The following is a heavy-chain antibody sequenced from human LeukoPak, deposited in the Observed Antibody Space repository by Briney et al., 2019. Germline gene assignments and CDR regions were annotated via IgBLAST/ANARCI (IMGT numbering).Heavy chain of an antibody. J-gene: IGHJ4*02. CDR3: AKAVRMATIRNSHYFDY. CDR1: GFTFSSYG. Sequence: GGSLRLSCAASGFTFSSYGMHWVRRAPGKGLEWVAVISYDGSNKCYADSVKGRFTISRDNSKNTLYLQMNSLRAEDTAVYYCAKAVRMATIRNSHYFDYWGQGTLVTVSS. D-gene: IGHD5-24*01. CDR2: ISYDGSNK. V-gene: IGHV3-30*18.